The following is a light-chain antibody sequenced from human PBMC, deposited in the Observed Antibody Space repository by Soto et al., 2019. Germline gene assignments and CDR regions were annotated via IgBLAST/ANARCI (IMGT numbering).Light chain of an antibody. Sequence: EIVLTQSPGTLSLSPGERATLSCRASQSVSSDNLAWYQQKPGQAPRLLIYGASHRATGIPDRIRGSGSGTEFTLTISILEPEDFAVYYCQQYDSWPLTFGGGTKVEIK. V-gene: IGKV3-20*01. CDR1: QSVSSDN. CDR3: QQYDSWPLT. J-gene: IGKJ4*01. CDR2: GAS.